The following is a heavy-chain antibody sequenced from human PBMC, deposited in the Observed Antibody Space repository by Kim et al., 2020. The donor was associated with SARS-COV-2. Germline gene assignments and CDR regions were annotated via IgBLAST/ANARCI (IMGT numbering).Heavy chain of an antibody. CDR1: GFTLSNNV. CDR3: AKDCGGSDWPVFES. D-gene: IGHD2-21*02. V-gene: IGHV3-23*01. Sequence: GGSLRLSCAASGFTLSNNVMSWVRQAPGRGLEWVSTISSRASAETTYYADSVNGRFTISRDISENTLYLELNSLRADDTALYYCAKDCGGSDWPVFESGGQGTLVTFSS. CDR2: ISSRASAETT. J-gene: IGHJ4*02.